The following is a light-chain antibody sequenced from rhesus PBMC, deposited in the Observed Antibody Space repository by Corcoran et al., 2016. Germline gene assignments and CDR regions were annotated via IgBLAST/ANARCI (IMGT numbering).Light chain of an antibody. Sequence: EIVLTQSPATLSLSPGERATLSCRASQSVSTSLAWYQQKPQQAPRLLIYGASSRAAGIPDRFSGSGSGTDFTLPISSLGPEDFGVYFCQQSSNFYSFGQGTKVDI. CDR3: QQSSNFYS. CDR1: QSVSTS. V-gene: IGKV3-42*01. CDR2: GAS. J-gene: IGKJ2*01.